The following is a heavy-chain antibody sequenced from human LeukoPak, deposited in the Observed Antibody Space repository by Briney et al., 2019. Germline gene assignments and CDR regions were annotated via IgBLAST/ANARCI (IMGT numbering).Heavy chain of an antibody. CDR3: ARDDRYLRAFDI. D-gene: IGHD1-1*01. V-gene: IGHV3-30*04. CDR1: GFTFSSYA. Sequence: GGSLRLSCAASGFTFSSYAMHWVRQAPGKGLEWVAVISYDGSNKYYADPVKGRFTISRDNSKNTLYLQMNSLRAEDTAVYYCARDDRYLRAFDIWGQGTMVTVSS. CDR2: ISYDGSNK. J-gene: IGHJ3*02.